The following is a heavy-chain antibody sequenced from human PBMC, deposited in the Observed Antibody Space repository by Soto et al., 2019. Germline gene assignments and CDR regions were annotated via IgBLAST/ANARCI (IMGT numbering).Heavy chain of an antibody. CDR2: IYQSGST. J-gene: IGHJ4*02. CDR1: GGAISSSKW. V-gene: IGHV4-4*02. Sequence: SSETLSLTCAVSGGAISSSKWWSWVRQPPGKGLEWIGEIYQSGSTNYNPSLESRVRMSVDKSRNQFSLKLTSVSAADTSVYYCAIASATIAAAAIFDYWGQGTLVTVSS. CDR3: AIASATIAAAAIFDY. D-gene: IGHD6-13*01.